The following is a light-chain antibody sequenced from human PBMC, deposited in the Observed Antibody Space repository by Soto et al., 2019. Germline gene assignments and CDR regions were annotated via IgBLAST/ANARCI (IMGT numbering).Light chain of an antibody. J-gene: IGKJ4*01. CDR3: LQEYNYSLT. CDR2: TAS. Sequence: AIQMTQSPASLSASVGDRVTITCRASQGIREDLGWYQVKPGKAPRLLIYTASNLQSGVPSRFSGSGSGTDFTLTINGLQPEDFAIDDCLQEYNYSLTFGVGTRVEIK. CDR1: QGIRED. V-gene: IGKV1-6*01.